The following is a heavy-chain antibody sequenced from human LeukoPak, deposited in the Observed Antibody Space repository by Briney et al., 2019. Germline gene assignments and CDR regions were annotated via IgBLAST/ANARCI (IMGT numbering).Heavy chain of an antibody. CDR3: ARDVYCSSTSCSEAYYYYYMDV. J-gene: IGHJ6*03. CDR2: IYTSGST. V-gene: IGHV4-4*07. D-gene: IGHD2-2*01. Sequence: KTSETLSLTCTVSGGSISSYYWSWIRQPAGKGLEWIGRIYTSGSTNYNPSLKSRVTMSVDTSKNQFSLKLSSVTAADTAVYYCARDVYCSSTSCSEAYYYYYMDVWGKGTTVTVSS. CDR1: GGSISSYY.